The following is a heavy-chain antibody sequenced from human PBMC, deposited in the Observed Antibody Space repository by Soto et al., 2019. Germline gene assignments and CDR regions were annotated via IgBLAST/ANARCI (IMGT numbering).Heavy chain of an antibody. CDR2: ISSSSSYI. J-gene: IGHJ4*02. V-gene: IGHV3-21*01. Sequence: GGSLRLSCAASGFTFSSYSMNWVRQAPGKGLEWVSSISSSSSYIYYADSVKGRFTISRDNAKNSLYLQMNSLRAEDTAVYYCASGSSAYETSNYWGQGTLVTVSS. CDR3: ASGSSAYETSNY. D-gene: IGHD2-2*01. CDR1: GFTFSSYS.